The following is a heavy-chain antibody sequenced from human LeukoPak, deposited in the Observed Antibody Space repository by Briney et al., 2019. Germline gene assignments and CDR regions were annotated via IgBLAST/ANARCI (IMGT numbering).Heavy chain of an antibody. V-gene: IGHV4-59*08. Sequence: SETLSLTCTVSGGSISSYYWSWIRQPPGKGLEWIGYIYYSGSTNYSPSLKSRVTISVDTSKNQFSLKLSSVTAADTAVYYCARQQSQWPGRYFDYWGQGTLVTVSS. J-gene: IGHJ4*02. D-gene: IGHD6-19*01. CDR2: IYYSGST. CDR1: GGSISSYY. CDR3: ARQQSQWPGRYFDY.